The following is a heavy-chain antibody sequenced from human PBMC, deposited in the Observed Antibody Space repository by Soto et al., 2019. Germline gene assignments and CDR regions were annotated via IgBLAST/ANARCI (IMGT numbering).Heavy chain of an antibody. CDR1: EGTFSSYT. Sequence: GASVKVSCKASEGTFSSYTISWVRQAPGQGLEWMGRIIPILGIANYAQKFQGRVTIIADKSTSTAYMELSSLRSEDTAVYYCARGEADILTGYYNAPFDYWGQGTLVTVSS. D-gene: IGHD3-9*01. J-gene: IGHJ4*02. CDR2: IIPILGIA. V-gene: IGHV1-69*02. CDR3: ARGEADILTGYYNAPFDY.